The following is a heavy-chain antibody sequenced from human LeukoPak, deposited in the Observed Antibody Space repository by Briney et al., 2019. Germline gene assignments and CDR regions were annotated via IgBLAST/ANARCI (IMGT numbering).Heavy chain of an antibody. Sequence: GGSLRLSCAASGFTFSSYAISWVRQAPGKGLEWVSTMSGSGGTPLYADSVKGRFTVSRDNSHNTLYVQMNSLRAEDTAVYYCAKDSTPYSGNTFYFDYWGQGTLVTVSS. CDR2: MSGSGGTP. D-gene: IGHD1-7*01. J-gene: IGHJ4*02. V-gene: IGHV3-23*01. CDR1: GFTFSSYA. CDR3: AKDSTPYSGNTFYFDY.